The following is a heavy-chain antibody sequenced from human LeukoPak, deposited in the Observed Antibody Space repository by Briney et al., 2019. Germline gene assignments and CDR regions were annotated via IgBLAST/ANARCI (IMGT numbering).Heavy chain of an antibody. CDR1: GGSISSSSYY. D-gene: IGHD6-13*01. CDR2: IYYSGST. CDR3: ARARDSSSWYAQYYFDY. Sequence: SETLSLTCTVSGGSISSSSYYWGWIRQPPGKGLEWIGSIYYSGSTYYNPSLKSRVTISVDTSKNQFSLELSSVTAADTAVYYCARARDSSSWYAQYYFDYWGQGTLVTVSS. V-gene: IGHV4-39*07. J-gene: IGHJ4*02.